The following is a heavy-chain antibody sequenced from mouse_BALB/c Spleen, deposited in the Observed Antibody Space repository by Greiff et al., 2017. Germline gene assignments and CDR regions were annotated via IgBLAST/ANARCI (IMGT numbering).Heavy chain of an antibody. V-gene: IGHV7-3*02. D-gene: IGHD1-2*01. CDR3: ARVDSLLRLLVYFDY. CDR2: IRNKANGYTT. CDR1: GFTFTDYY. Sequence: EVMLVESGGGLVQPGGSLRLSCATSGFTFTDYYMSWVRQPPGKALEWLGFIRNKANGYTTEYSASVKGRFTISRDNSQSILYLQMNTLRAEDSATYYCARVDSLLRLLVYFDYWGQGTTLTVSS. J-gene: IGHJ2*01.